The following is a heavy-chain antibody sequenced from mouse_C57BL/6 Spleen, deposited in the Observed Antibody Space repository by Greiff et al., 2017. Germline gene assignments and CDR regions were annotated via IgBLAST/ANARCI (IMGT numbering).Heavy chain of an antibody. CDR2: ISYDGSN. Sequence: EVHLVESGPGLVKPSQSLSLTCSVTGYSITSGYYWNWIRQFPGNKLEWMGYISYDGSNNYNPSLKNRISITRDTSKNQFFLKLNSVTTEDTATYYCARGLRAMDYWGQGTSVTVSS. CDR3: ARGLRAMDY. V-gene: IGHV3-6*01. D-gene: IGHD1-1*01. CDR1: GYSITSGYY. J-gene: IGHJ4*01.